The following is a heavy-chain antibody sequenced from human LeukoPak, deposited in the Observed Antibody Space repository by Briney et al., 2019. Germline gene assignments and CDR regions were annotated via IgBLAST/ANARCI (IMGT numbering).Heavy chain of an antibody. Sequence: SETLSLTCAVSGGSISSGGYSWSWIRQPPGKGLEWIGYIYHSGSTYYNPSLKSRVTISADRSKNQFSLKLSSVTAADTAVYYCARSSGYDPNWFDPWGQGTLVTVSS. CDR2: IYHSGST. V-gene: IGHV4-30-2*01. D-gene: IGHD5-12*01. J-gene: IGHJ5*02. CDR1: GGSISSGGYS. CDR3: ARSSGYDPNWFDP.